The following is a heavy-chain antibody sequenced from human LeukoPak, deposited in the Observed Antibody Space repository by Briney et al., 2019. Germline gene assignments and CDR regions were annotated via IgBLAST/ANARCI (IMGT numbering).Heavy chain of an antibody. J-gene: IGHJ6*03. V-gene: IGHV3-33*05. D-gene: IGHD6-19*01. CDR3: AKWLTQYHYYMDA. Sequence: GGSLRLSCAVSGSTFSSYGMHWVRQPPGRGLEWVAVISYDGPNKYYADSVKGRFTISRDNSKNTLYLQMNSLTAEDTAVYYCAKWLTQYHYYMDAWGKGTTVTVSS. CDR1: GSTFSSYG. CDR2: ISYDGPNK.